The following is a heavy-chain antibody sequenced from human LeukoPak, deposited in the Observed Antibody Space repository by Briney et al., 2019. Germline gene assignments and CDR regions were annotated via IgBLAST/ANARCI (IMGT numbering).Heavy chain of an antibody. D-gene: IGHD2-2*01. J-gene: IGHJ3*02. CDR1: GGTFSSYA. Sequence: SVKVSCKASGGTFSSYAISWVRQAPGQGLEWMGGIIPIFGTANYAQKFQGRVTITTDESTSTAYMELSSLRSEDTAVYYCASPTDLTEVTRDDIVVVPAAPNDAFDIWGQGTMVTVSS. CDR3: ASPTDLTEVTRDDIVVVPAAPNDAFDI. V-gene: IGHV1-69*05. CDR2: IIPIFGTA.